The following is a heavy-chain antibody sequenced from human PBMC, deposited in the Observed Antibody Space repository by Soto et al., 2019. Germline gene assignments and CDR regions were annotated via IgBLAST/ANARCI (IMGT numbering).Heavy chain of an antibody. CDR2: IYYSGST. CDR3: ARDHATRENWFDP. J-gene: IGHJ5*02. V-gene: IGHV4-31*03. CDR1: GGSISSGGYY. Sequence: SETLSLTCTVSGGSISSGGYYWSWIRQHPGKGLEWIGYIYYSGSTYYNPSFKSRVTISVDTSKNQFSLKLSSVTAADTAVYYCARDHATRENWFDPWGQGTLVTVSS.